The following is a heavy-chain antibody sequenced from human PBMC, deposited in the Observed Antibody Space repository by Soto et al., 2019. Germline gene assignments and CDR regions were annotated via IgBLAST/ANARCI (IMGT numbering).Heavy chain of an antibody. Sequence: EVQLLESGGGLVQPGGALRLSCAASGFTFSSHAMSWVRQAPGKGLEGISSISAGSEGAYYADSVRGRFTSSRDNSKNTLFLRMNSLRAEDSSVYYCARDLWWYLHWGQGTLVTVSS. CDR2: ISAGSEGA. CDR3: ARDLWWYLH. V-gene: IGHV3-23*01. J-gene: IGHJ4*02. CDR1: GFTFSSHA. D-gene: IGHD2-15*01.